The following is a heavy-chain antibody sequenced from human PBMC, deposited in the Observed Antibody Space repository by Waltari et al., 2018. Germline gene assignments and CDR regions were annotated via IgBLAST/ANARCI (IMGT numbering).Heavy chain of an antibody. J-gene: IGHJ4*02. V-gene: IGHV4-39*01. CDR3: ASSYDFWSGYYGAYYFDY. CDR1: GGPISTTRHY. CDR2: IYYSGST. Sequence: QLQLQESGPGLVKPSETLSFTCPVPGGPISTTRHYWAWIRHPPGQGLEWSGSIYYSGSTYYNPSLKSRVTISVDTSKNQFSLKLSSVTAADTAVYYCASSYDFWSGYYGAYYFDYWGQGTLVTVSS. D-gene: IGHD3-3*01.